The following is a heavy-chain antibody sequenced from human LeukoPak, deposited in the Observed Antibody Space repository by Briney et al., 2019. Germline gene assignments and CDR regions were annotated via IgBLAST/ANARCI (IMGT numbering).Heavy chain of an antibody. D-gene: IGHD5-24*01. CDR1: GFTFSSYS. Sequence: PGGSLRLSCAASGFTFSSYSMNWVRQAPGKGLEWVSSISSSSSYIYYADSVKGRFTISRDNAKNSLYLQMNSLRAEDTAVYYCARDRDGYNWAIDYWSQGTLVTVSS. J-gene: IGHJ4*02. CDR2: ISSSSSYI. CDR3: ARDRDGYNWAIDY. V-gene: IGHV3-21*01.